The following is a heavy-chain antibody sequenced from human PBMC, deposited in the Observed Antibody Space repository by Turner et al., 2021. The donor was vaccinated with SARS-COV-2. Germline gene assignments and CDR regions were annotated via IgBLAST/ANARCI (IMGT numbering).Heavy chain of an antibody. J-gene: IGHJ4*02. CDR2: IIPIFGTA. V-gene: IGHV1-69*01. D-gene: IGHD1-26*01. Sequence: QVQLVQSGAEVKKPGSSVKVPCKASGGTVNTYAFSWVRPAPGQELEWMGGIIPIFGTANYAPKFQGSVTITANESPSTTYMRLRSLRSEDTAVYYYGGDWAGSYNYWGQGTLVTVSS. CDR3: GGDWAGSYNY. CDR1: GGTVNTYA.